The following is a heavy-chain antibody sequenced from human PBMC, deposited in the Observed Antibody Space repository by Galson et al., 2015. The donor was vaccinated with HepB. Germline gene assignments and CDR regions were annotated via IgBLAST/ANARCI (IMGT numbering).Heavy chain of an antibody. D-gene: IGHD4-17*01. V-gene: IGHV3-15*01. Sequence: SLRLSCAASGFTFSNARMSWVRQAPGKGLEWVGRIKSKTDGGTTDYAAPVKGRFTISRDDSKNTLYLQMNSLKTEDTAVYYCTTRLATVTDFDYWGQGTLVTVSS. CDR3: TTRLATVTDFDY. CDR1: GFTFSNAR. J-gene: IGHJ4*02. CDR2: IKSKTDGGTT.